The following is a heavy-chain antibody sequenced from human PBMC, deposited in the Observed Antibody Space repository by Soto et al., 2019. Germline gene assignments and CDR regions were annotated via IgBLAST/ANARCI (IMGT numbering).Heavy chain of an antibody. V-gene: IGHV5-51*01. J-gene: IGHJ6*02. CDR2: IYRCYADT. CDR1: GYSFTSYW. CDR3: ARGYCSSTSCPPGDYYYGMDV. Sequence: PGGALKTSCKGSGYSFTSYWIVWLRQMPGKGLDWRVIIYRCYADTTYSTTFQGQFTISAVKSISTAYLQWSSLKASDTAMYYCARGYCSSTSCPPGDYYYGMDVWGQGTTVTVSS. D-gene: IGHD2-2*01.